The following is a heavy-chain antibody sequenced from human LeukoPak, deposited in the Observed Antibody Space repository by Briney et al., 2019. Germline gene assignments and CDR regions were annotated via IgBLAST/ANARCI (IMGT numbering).Heavy chain of an antibody. V-gene: IGHV3-74*01. CDR2: INSDGSST. CDR1: GFTFSNYW. Sequence: GGSLRLSCAASGFTFSNYWMHWVRQAPGKGLVWVSRINSDGSSTSYADSVKGRFTISRDNAKNTLYLQMNSLKTDDTAVYYCTTDRGIAIRPLFDYWGRGTLVTVSS. D-gene: IGHD6-13*01. CDR3: TTDRGIAIRPLFDY. J-gene: IGHJ4*02.